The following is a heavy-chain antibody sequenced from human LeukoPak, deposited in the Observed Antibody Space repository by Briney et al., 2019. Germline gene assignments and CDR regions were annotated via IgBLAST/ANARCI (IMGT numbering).Heavy chain of an antibody. V-gene: IGHV4-34*01. CDR3: ARGGLGAPGAGACDV. J-gene: IGHJ3*01. CDR1: GGSFSHHY. D-gene: IGHD6-13*01. CDR2: ISQSGNT. Sequence: SETLSLTCAIYGGSFSHHYWTWIRQPPGKGLQWIGQISQSGNTNYHPSLTSRVTMSVDTSKNQFTLRLRSVTAADTAVYYCARGGLGAPGAGACDVWGQGTMVSVSS.